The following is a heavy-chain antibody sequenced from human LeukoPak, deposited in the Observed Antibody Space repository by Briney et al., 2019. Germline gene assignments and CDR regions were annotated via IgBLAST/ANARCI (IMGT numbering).Heavy chain of an antibody. D-gene: IGHD2-21*02. Sequence: GESLKISCEGSGYIFSNYWIGWVRQLPGKGLEWMGVIYPGDYENRYSPSFQGLVTISVDKSISTAYLQWSSLKASDTAMYYCAIPPGYCGNDCSFDHWGQGTLVTVSS. J-gene: IGHJ4*02. CDR2: IYPGDYEN. CDR3: AIPPGYCGNDCSFDH. CDR1: GYIFSNYW. V-gene: IGHV5-51*01.